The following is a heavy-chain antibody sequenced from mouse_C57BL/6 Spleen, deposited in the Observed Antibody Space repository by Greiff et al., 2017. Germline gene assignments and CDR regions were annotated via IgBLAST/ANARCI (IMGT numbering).Heavy chain of an antibody. D-gene: IGHD2-3*01. CDR2: INYDGSST. V-gene: IGHV5-16*01. CDR3: ARVDGYYRFAD. CDR1: GFTFSDYY. Sequence: EVKLMESEGGLVQPGSSMKLSCTASGFTFSDYYMAWVRQVPEKGLEWVANINYDGSSTYYLDSLKSRFIISRDNAKNILYLQMSSLKSEDTATYYCARVDGYYRFADWGQGTLVTVSA. J-gene: IGHJ3*01.